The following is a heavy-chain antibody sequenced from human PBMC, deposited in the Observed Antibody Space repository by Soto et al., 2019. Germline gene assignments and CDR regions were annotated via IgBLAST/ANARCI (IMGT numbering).Heavy chain of an antibody. D-gene: IGHD1-26*01. CDR2: IHSDGSST. Sequence: EVQLVESGGGLVRPGGSLRLSCAASGFTFSYYWMHWVRQAPGQGLVWVSRIHSDGSSTTYADFVKGRFIISRDNARNTVDLQMSSVRVEETAVYYCARGDRGAFDLWGQGTVVTVSS. CDR1: GFTFSYYW. V-gene: IGHV3-74*01. J-gene: IGHJ3*01. CDR3: ARGDRGAFDL.